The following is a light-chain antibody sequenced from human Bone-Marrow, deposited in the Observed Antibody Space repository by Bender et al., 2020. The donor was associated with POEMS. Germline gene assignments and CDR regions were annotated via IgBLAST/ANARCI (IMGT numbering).Light chain of an antibody. CDR1: SSNLGSNT. CDR3: GTWDSSLGAWV. V-gene: IGLV1-44*01. CDR2: TNN. J-gene: IGLJ3*02. Sequence: QSVLTQPPSASGTPGQRVTIPCSGSSSNLGSNTVNWYQHLPGTAPKLLIFTNNQRPSGVPDRFSGSKSGTSATLGITGLQAGDEADYYCGTWDSSLGAWVFGGGTKLTVL.